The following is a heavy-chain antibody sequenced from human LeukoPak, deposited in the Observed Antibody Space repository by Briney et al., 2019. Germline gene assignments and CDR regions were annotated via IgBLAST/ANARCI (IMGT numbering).Heavy chain of an antibody. J-gene: IGHJ4*02. CDR3: AKRPWYYYDSSGYYDY. CDR1: GFTFSSYS. Sequence: GGSLRLSCAASGFTFSSYSMNWVRQAPGKGLEWVSYISSGSRTIYYADSVKGRFTMSRDNAKNSLYLQMNSLRAEDTAVYYCAKRPWYYYDSSGYYDYWGQGTLVTVSS. D-gene: IGHD3-22*01. V-gene: IGHV3-48*01. CDR2: ISSGSRTI.